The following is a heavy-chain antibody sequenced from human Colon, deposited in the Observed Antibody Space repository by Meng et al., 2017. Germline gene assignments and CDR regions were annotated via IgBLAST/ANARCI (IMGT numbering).Heavy chain of an antibody. V-gene: IGHV3-15*01. J-gene: IGHJ3*01. Sequence: GESLNISFAVSGINFNNAWMTWVRQAPGKGLEWVGRVKSRTDGGTTDFAAPVKGRFTISRDDLKNTLFLEMSSLKTGDTAVYFCTTASSPTAGAFDVWGQGTMVTVSS. CDR3: TTASSPTAGAFDV. CDR1: GINFNNAW. CDR2: VKSRTDGGTT. D-gene: IGHD6-19*01.